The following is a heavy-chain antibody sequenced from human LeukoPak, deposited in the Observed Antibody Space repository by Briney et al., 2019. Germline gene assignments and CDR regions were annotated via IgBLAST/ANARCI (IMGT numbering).Heavy chain of an antibody. CDR1: GFTVSSSY. CDR3: ARRPTGNDGHYYGMDV. V-gene: IGHV3-66*04. J-gene: IGHJ6*02. D-gene: IGHD1-1*01. CDR2: IYSGGST. Sequence: GGSLRLSCAASGFTVSSSYMSWVRQAPGKGLEWVSVIYSGGSTYYADSVKGRFTISRDNSKNTLYLQMNSLRAEDTAVYYCARRPTGNDGHYYGMDVWGQGTTVTVSS.